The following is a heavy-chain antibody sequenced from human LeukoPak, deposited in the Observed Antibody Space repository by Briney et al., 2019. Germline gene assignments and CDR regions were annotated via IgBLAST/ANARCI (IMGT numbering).Heavy chain of an antibody. J-gene: IGHJ3*02. Sequence: SETLSLTCTVSGGSITSGSYYWSWIRQPAGKGLEWIGRIFTSGSTNYNPSLKSRVTISVDTSKNQFSLRLSSVTAADTAVYYCARDFRLLDIWGQGTMVTVSS. CDR2: IFTSGST. V-gene: IGHV4-61*02. CDR3: ARDFRLLDI. CDR1: GGSITSGSYY.